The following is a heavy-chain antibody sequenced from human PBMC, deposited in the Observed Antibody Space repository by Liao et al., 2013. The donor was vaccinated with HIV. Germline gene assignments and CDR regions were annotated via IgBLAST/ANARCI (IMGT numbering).Heavy chain of an antibody. Sequence: QVQLQESGPGLVKPSETMSLTCTVSGGSITDHYWTWIRQPPGGGLEWIGYIYYRGSTNYNPSFKSRITISIDTSKKKFSLQLSSVTAADTAVYYCARWFGNNFGVDSWGQGTLVTVSS. CDR1: GGSITDHY. CDR3: ARWFGNNFGVDS. J-gene: IGHJ4*02. CDR2: IYYRGST. V-gene: IGHV4-59*11. D-gene: IGHD5-24*01.